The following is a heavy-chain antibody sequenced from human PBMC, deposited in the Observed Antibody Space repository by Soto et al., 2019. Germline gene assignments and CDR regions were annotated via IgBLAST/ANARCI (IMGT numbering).Heavy chain of an antibody. CDR2: IYPGDSDT. D-gene: IGHD2-15*01. Sequence: PGESLKISCKGSGYSFTSYWIGWVRQMPGKGLEWMGIIYPGDSDTRYSPSFQGQVTISADKSISTAYLQWSSLKASDTAMYYWARRWCSGGSCYSLVAFDIWGQGTMVTVSS. CDR3: ARRWCSGGSCYSLVAFDI. J-gene: IGHJ3*02. CDR1: GYSFTSYW. V-gene: IGHV5-51*01.